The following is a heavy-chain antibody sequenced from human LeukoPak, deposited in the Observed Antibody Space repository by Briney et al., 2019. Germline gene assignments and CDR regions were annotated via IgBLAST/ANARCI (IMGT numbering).Heavy chain of an antibody. J-gene: IGHJ3*02. V-gene: IGHV4-4*07. CDR1: GGSISSYY. CDR2: IYTSGST. CDR3: ARTGDFWSGYHDAFDI. D-gene: IGHD3-3*01. Sequence: PSETLSLTCTVSGGSISSYYWSWLRQPAGKGLESSGPIYTSGSTNYNPSLKSRVTMSVDTSKNQFSLKLSSVTAADTAVYYCARTGDFWSGYHDAFDIWGQGTMVTVSS.